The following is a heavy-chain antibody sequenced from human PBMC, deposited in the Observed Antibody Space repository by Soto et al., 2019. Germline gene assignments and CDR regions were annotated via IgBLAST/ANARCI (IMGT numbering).Heavy chain of an antibody. D-gene: IGHD4-17*01. CDR2: ISYDGSNK. V-gene: IGHV3-30-3*01. CDR3: ARDHKPTVTTTVGFDY. Sequence: GGSLRLSCAASGFTFSSYAMHWVRQAPGKGLEWVAVISYDGSNKYYADSVKGRFTISRDNSKNTLYLQMNSLRAEDTAVYYCARDHKPTVTTTVGFDYWGQGTLVTVSS. J-gene: IGHJ4*02. CDR1: GFTFSSYA.